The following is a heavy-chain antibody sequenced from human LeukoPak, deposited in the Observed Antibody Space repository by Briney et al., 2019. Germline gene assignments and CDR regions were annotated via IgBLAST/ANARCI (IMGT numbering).Heavy chain of an antibody. Sequence: PGGSLRLSCAASGFTFSSYWMSWVRPAPGKGLEWVANIKQDGSEKYYVDSVKGRFTISRDNAKNSLYLQMNSRRAEDTAVYYCASEGTITIFGVVIWGQETLVTVAS. CDR2: IKQDGSEK. D-gene: IGHD3-3*01. CDR3: ASEGTITIFGVVI. J-gene: IGHJ4*02. V-gene: IGHV3-7*01. CDR1: GFTFSSYW.